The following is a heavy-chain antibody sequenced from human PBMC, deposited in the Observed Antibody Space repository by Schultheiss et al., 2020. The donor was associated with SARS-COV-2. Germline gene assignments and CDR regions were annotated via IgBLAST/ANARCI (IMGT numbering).Heavy chain of an antibody. D-gene: IGHD6-6*01. J-gene: IGHJ6*02. CDR3: ARLSSYGMDV. CDR1: GGSFSGYY. CDR2: INHSGST. Sequence: GSLRLSCAVYGGSFSGYYWSWIRQPPGKGLEWIGEINHSGSTNYNPSLKSRVTMSVDTSKNQFSLKLSSVTAADTAVYYCARLSSYGMDVWGQGTTVTVSS. V-gene: IGHV4-34*01.